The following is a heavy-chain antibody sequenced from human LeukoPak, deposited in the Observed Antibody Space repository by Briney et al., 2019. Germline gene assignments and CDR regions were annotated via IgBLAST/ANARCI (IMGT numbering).Heavy chain of an antibody. J-gene: IGHJ4*02. CDR3: ARATNYYYDSSGYPPFDY. D-gene: IGHD3-22*01. V-gene: IGHV3-21*01. CDR1: GFTFSSYS. Sequence: PGGSLRLSCAASGFTFSSYSMNWVRQAPGKGLEWVSSISSSSSYIYYADSVKGRFTISRDNAKNSLYLQMNSLRAEDTAVYYCARATNYYYDSSGYPPFDYWGQGTLVTVSS. CDR2: ISSSSSYI.